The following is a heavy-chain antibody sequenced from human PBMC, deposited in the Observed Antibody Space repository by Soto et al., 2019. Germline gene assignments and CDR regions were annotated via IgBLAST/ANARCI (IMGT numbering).Heavy chain of an antibody. Sequence: ASVKVSCKASGYTFTGYYMHWVRQAPGQGLEWMGWINPNSGGTNYAQKFQGRVTMTRDTSISTAYMELSRLRSDDTAVYCCARAEGYCSGGSCYGDAFDIWGQGTMVT. CDR2: INPNSGGT. D-gene: IGHD2-15*01. CDR3: ARAEGYCSGGSCYGDAFDI. CDR1: GYTFTGYY. J-gene: IGHJ3*02. V-gene: IGHV1-2*02.